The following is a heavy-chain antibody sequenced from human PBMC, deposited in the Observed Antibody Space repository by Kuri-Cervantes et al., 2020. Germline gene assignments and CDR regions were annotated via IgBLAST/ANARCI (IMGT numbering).Heavy chain of an antibody. CDR1: GFTFSDYY. J-gene: IGHJ4*02. V-gene: IGHV3-73*01. D-gene: IGHD1-26*01. CDR3: TSREVGATTVDY. CDR2: IRSKANSYAT. Sequence: GGSLRLSCAASGFTFSDYYMSWIRQAPGKGLEWVGRIRSKANSYATAYAASVKGRFTISRDDSKNTAYLQMNSLKTEDTAVYYCTSREVGATTVDYWGQGTLVTVSS.